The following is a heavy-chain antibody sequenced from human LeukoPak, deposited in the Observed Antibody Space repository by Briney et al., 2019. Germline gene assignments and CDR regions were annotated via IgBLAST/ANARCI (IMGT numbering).Heavy chain of an antibody. CDR2: IIPIFGTA. V-gene: IGHV1-69*05. Sequence: EASVNVSCKASGGTFSSYAISWVRQAPGQGLEWMGGIIPIFGTANYAQKFQGRVTMTRNTSISTAYMEMSSLRSEDTAVYYCARGIRNYYGSGSYSILYYYYYYMDVWGKGTTVTISS. CDR1: GGTFSSYA. D-gene: IGHD3-10*01. J-gene: IGHJ6*03. CDR3: ARGIRNYYGSGSYSILYYYYYYMDV.